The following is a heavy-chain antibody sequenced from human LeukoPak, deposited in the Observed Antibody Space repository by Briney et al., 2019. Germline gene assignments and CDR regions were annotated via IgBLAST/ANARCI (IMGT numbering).Heavy chain of an antibody. CDR3: AKIRAPWQQLAVLLRGMDV. Sequence: PGGSLRLSCAASGFTFSTYGMHWVRQAPGKGLEWVAVISYDGSNKYYADSVKGRFTISRDNSKNTLYLQMNSLRAEDTAVYYCAKIRAPWQQLAVLLRGMDVWGQGTTVTVSS. J-gene: IGHJ6*02. V-gene: IGHV3-30*18. CDR2: ISYDGSNK. CDR1: GFTFSTYG. D-gene: IGHD6-13*01.